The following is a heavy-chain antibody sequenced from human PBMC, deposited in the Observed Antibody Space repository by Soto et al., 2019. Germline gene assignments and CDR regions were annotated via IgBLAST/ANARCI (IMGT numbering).Heavy chain of an antibody. Sequence: SLRLSCAASGFTFSSYGMHWVRQAPGKGLEWVAVISYDGSNKYYADSVKGRFTISRDNSKNTLYLQMNSLRAEDTAVYYCAKTTSPSYYYDSSGYYRFDPWGQGTLVTVSS. J-gene: IGHJ5*02. CDR3: AKTTSPSYYYDSSGYYRFDP. D-gene: IGHD3-22*01. CDR1: GFTFSSYG. V-gene: IGHV3-30*18. CDR2: ISYDGSNK.